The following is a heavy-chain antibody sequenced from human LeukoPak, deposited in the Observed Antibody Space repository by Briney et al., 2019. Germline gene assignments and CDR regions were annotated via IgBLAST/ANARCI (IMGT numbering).Heavy chain of an antibody. CDR1: GFNFRTYV. J-gene: IGHJ4*02. D-gene: IGHD3-10*01. V-gene: IGHV3-21*01. CDR2: IGASSSFM. CDR3: GREEYSSGNPTIDN. Sequence: GGSLRLSCAASGFNFRTYVMKWVRQAPGKGLEWVSSIGASSSFMYYADSVRGRFTISRDNARNSLYLQMNSLRAEDAAVYYCGREEYSSGNPTIDNWSQASLATVSS.